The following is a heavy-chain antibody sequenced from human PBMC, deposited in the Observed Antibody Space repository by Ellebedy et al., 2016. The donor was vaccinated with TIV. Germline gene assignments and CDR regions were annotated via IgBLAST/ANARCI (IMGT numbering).Heavy chain of an antibody. J-gene: IGHJ4*02. D-gene: IGHD5-18*01. CDR3: ARDLAYTYGD. CDR1: GCTFSSSW. V-gene: IGHV3-74*03. Sequence: GESLMISCAASGCTFSSSWMHWVRQAPGKRLVWVSHLNSDGTGTTYADSEKGRFTISRDKPRNTVYLQMNSLRAEDTAVYYWARDLAYTYGDWGQGTLVSVSS. CDR2: LNSDGTGT.